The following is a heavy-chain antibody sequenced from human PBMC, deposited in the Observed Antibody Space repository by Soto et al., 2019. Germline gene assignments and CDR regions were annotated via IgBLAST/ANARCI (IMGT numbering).Heavy chain of an antibody. CDR1: GFTFSYYA. J-gene: IGHJ4*02. Sequence: QVQLVESGGGVVQPGRSLRLSCAASGFTFSYYAMHWVRQAPGKGLEWVAVISYDGSDKYYADSVKGRFTISRDNSRKTLNLQMNSLRADDTAVYYCANGLRKLSPESYDYWGQGTLSNVSS. CDR3: ANGLRKLSPESYDY. V-gene: IGHV3-30*18. D-gene: IGHD3-16*02. CDR2: ISYDGSDK.